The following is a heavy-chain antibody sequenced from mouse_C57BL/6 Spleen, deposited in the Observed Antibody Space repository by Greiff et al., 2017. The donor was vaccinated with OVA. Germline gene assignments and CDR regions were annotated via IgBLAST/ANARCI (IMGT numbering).Heavy chain of an antibody. D-gene: IGHD3-3*01. CDR2: INPNNGGT. CDR3: ARDGGAAGP. Sequence: EVQLQQSGPELVKPGASVKISCKASGYTFTDYYMNWVKQSHGKSLEWIGDINPNNGGTSYNQKFKGKATLTVDKSSSTAYMELRSLTSEDSAVYYCARDGGAAGPWGQGTLVTVSA. CDR1: GYTFTDYY. V-gene: IGHV1-26*01. J-gene: IGHJ3*01.